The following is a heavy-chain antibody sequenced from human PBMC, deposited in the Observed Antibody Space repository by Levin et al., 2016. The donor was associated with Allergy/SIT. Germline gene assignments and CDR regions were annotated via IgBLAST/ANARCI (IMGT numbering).Heavy chain of an antibody. D-gene: IGHD2-2*01. V-gene: IGHV3-33*01. CDR3: ARGYCSSTSCYRIVLKDGMDV. CDR1: GFTFSSYG. Sequence: GESLKISCAASGFTFSSYGMHWIRQAPGKGLEWVAVIWYDGSNKYYADSVKGRFTISRDNSKNTLYLQMNSLRAEDTAVYYCARGYCSSTSCYRIVLKDGMDVWGQGTTVTVSS. J-gene: IGHJ6*02. CDR2: IWYDGSNK.